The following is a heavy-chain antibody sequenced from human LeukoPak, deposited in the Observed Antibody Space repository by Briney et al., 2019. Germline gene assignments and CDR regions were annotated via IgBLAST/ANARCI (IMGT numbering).Heavy chain of an antibody. CDR2: FYYTGST. D-gene: IGHD1-7*01. Sequence: KPSETLSLTCTVSGGAISSTDYFCGWIRQPPGKGLEWIGNFYYTGSTSYNPSLKSGVTISVDTSKEQFSLKLTSVTAADTAVYYCARYLNYAFDIWGQGTMVTVSS. V-gene: IGHV4-39*01. CDR3: ARYLNYAFDI. CDR1: GGAISSTDYF. J-gene: IGHJ3*02.